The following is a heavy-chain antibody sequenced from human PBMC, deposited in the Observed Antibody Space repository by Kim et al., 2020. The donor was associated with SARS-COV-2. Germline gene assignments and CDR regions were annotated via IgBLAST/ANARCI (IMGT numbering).Heavy chain of an antibody. V-gene: IGHV3-9*01. Sequence: GGSLRLSCVASGLTFDDYAMHWVRQVPGKGLEWVADIIWNSVNIAYADSVKGVFTISRDNAKNSLYLRMNSLRLEDTAFYYCAKQDPREDSRVPFDVCIQVTMVTVS. CDR1: GLTFDDYA. J-gene: IGHJ3*01. D-gene: IGHD3-22*01. CDR3: AKQDPREDSRVPFDV. CDR2: IIWNSVNI.